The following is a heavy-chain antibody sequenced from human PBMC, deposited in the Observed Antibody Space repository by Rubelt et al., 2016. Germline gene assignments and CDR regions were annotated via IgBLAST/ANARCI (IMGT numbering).Heavy chain of an antibody. Sequence: QITLKESGPTLVKPTQTLTLTCTFSGFSLSTSGVGVGWIRQPPGKALEWLALIYWDDDKRYSPSLKSRLTITKDTSKNHVVLTMTNMNPVDKAAYDDAGTRTLYWDFDIWGRGTLVTVSS. CDR3: AGTRTLYWDFDI. D-gene: IGHD2-2*01. V-gene: IGHV2-5*02. J-gene: IGHJ2*01. CDR2: IYWDDDK. CDR1: GFSLSTSGVG.